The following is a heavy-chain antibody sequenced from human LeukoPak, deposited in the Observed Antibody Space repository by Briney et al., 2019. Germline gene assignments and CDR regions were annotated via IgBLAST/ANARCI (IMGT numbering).Heavy chain of an antibody. CDR3: ARHFRTSTGTYFFDY. V-gene: IGHV4-4*09. J-gene: IGHJ4*01. CDR1: GGSIRGYY. D-gene: IGHD1/OR15-1a*01. Sequence: SGTLSLTCTVSGGSIRGYYWTWIRQPPGKGLEWIGYIHTSEGTKYNPSLKSRVTVSADTSNNQVSLKVSSVTAADTAVYYCARHFRTSTGTYFFDYWGHGTLVTVSS. CDR2: IHTSEGT.